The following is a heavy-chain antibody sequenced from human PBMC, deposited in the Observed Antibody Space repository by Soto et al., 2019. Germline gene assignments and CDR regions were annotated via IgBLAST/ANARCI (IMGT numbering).Heavy chain of an antibody. Sequence: SETLDLTCAVYGGSFSGYYWSWIRQPPGKGLEWIGEINHSGSTNYNPSLKSRVTISVDTSKNQFSLKLSSVTAADTAVYYCASSIAAAPDWFDPWGQGTLVTVSS. CDR1: GGSFSGYY. CDR3: ASSIAAAPDWFDP. J-gene: IGHJ5*02. V-gene: IGHV4-34*01. CDR2: INHSGST. D-gene: IGHD6-13*01.